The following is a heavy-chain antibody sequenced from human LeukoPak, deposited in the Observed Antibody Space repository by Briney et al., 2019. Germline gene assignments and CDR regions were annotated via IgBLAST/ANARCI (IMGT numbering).Heavy chain of an antibody. D-gene: IGHD6-19*01. J-gene: IGHJ4*02. CDR3: ARVPVVAVAAGSN. Sequence: ASVKVSCKASGYTLTGYYMHWVRQAPGQGLEWMGWINPNSGGTNYAQKFQGRVTMTRDTSISTAYMELSRLRSDDTAVYYCARVPVVAVAAGSNWGQGTLVTVSS. V-gene: IGHV1-2*02. CDR2: INPNSGGT. CDR1: GYTLTGYY.